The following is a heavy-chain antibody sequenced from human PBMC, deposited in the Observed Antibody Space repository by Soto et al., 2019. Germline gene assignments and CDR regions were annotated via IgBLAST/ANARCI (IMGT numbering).Heavy chain of an antibody. J-gene: IGHJ6*02. CDR3: ARQGMAARNYFHRYLDV. CDR1: GFTFRDYA. D-gene: IGHD6-6*01. V-gene: IGHV3-30-3*01. CDR2: ISYDGSST. Sequence: QVHLEESGGGVVQPGRSLRLSCAASGFTFRDYAFHWVRQAPGKGLEWVTLISYDGSSTLFADSVKGQFTISRDNSQKTLYPQMKSLSAEDTAVYYCARQGMAARNYFHRYLDVWGQGTTVIVSS.